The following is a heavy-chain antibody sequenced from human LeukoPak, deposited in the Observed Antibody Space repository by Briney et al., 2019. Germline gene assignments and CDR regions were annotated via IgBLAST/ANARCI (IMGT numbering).Heavy chain of an antibody. CDR1: GGSISSGSYY. Sequence: SETLSLTCTVSGGSISSGSYYWSWIRQPAGKGLEWIGRIYTSGSTNYNPSLKSRVTISVDTSKNQFSLKLSSVTAADTAVYYCARGSEAVAAIYYYYYGMDVWGQGTTVTVSS. J-gene: IGHJ6*02. CDR3: ARGSEAVAAIYYYYYGMDV. V-gene: IGHV4-61*02. CDR2: IYTSGST. D-gene: IGHD6-19*01.